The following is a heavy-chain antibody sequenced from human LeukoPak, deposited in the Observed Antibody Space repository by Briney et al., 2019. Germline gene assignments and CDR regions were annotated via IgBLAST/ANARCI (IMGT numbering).Heavy chain of an antibody. CDR3: ARGDTAMPHLPFDY. Sequence: AXVKVSCKASGYTFTGYYMHWVRQAPGQGLEWMGRINPNSGGTNYAQKFQGRVTMTRDTSISTAYMELSRLRSDDTAVYYCARGDTAMPHLPFDYWGQGTLVTVSS. D-gene: IGHD5-18*01. CDR2: INPNSGGT. CDR1: GYTFTGYY. J-gene: IGHJ4*02. V-gene: IGHV1-2*06.